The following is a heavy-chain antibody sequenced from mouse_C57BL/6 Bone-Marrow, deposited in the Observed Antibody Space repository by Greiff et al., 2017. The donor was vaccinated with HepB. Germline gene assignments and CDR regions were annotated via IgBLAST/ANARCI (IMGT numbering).Heavy chain of an antibody. V-gene: IGHV3-6*01. D-gene: IGHD1-1*01. CDR1: GYSITSGYY. CDR3: ARLLRSFYYFDY. CDR2: ISYDGSN. J-gene: IGHJ2*01. Sequence: EVQLQESGPGLVKPSQSLSLTCSVTGYSITSGYYWNWIRQFPGNKLEWMGYISYDGSNNYNPSLKNRISITRDTSKNQFFLKLNSVTTEDTATYYCARLLRSFYYFDYWGQGTTLTVSS.